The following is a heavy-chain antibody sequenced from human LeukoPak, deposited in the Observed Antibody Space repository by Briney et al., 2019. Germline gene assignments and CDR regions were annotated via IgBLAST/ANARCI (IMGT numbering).Heavy chain of an antibody. D-gene: IGHD4-17*01. J-gene: IGHJ5*02. CDR2: ISGSGDNT. V-gene: IGHV3-23*01. CDR3: ARTTVTTGFDP. Sequence: PGGSLRLSCAASGFSFSSYAMSWVRQAPGKGLEWVSSISGSGDNTYYAESVKGRFTISRENAKNSLYLQMNSLRAGDTAVYYCARTTVTTGFDPWGQGTLVTVSS. CDR1: GFSFSSYA.